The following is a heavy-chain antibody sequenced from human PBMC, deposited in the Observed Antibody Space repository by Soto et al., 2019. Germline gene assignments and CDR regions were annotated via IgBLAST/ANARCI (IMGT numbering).Heavy chain of an antibody. Sequence: EVQLEESGGGLIKPGESLTLSCAASDFILSDAWMKWVRQAPGKGLEWVGRSKSKAHGGTTDYAAPLKGRFTILRDESKNTLYLQMNSLQTEDTAMYYCASYRDRSGLRRYDYWVQGALVTVSS. D-gene: IGHD3-22*01. CDR1: DFILSDAW. CDR2: SKSKAHGGTT. V-gene: IGHV3-15*07. J-gene: IGHJ4*02. CDR3: ASYRDRSGLRRYDY.